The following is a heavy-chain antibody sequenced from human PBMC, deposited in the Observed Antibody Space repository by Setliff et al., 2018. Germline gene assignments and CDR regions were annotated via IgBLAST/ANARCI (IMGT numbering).Heavy chain of an antibody. CDR1: GFTFSSYS. J-gene: IGHJ6*02. D-gene: IGHD2-2*01. CDR3: ARVSYCSSTRCDYYYYGMDV. V-gene: IGHV3-21*01. CDR2: ISSSSSYI. Sequence: GGSLRLSCAASGFTFSSYSMNWVRQAPGKGLEWVSSISSSSSYIYYADSVKGRFTISGDNAKNSLYLQMNSLRAEDTAVYYCARVSYCSSTRCDYYYYGMDVWGQGTTVTVSS.